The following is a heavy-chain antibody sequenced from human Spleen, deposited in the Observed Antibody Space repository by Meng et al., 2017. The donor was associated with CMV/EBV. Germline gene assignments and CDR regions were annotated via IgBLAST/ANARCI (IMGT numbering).Heavy chain of an antibody. CDR2: SRNKADSFTT. D-gene: IGHD3-10*01. CDR3: SRALVRGRYYYYGTDV. J-gene: IGHJ6*02. Sequence: TFIDHYMDWVRQAPGKGLEWVGRSRNKADSFTTEYAASVKGRFTISRDDSKNSLYLQMNSLKTEDTAVYFCSRALVRGRYYYYGTDVWGQGTTVTVSS. V-gene: IGHV3-72*01. CDR1: TFIDHY.